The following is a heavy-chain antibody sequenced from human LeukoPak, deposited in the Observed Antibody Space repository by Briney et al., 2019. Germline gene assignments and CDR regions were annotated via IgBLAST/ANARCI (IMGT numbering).Heavy chain of an antibody. Sequence: PSETLSLTCTVSGASISSSGYYWGWIRQPPGKGLEWIGTIYYSGSTYYNQSLKSRVTISIDTSKNQFSLRLSSVTAADTAVYYCARDLVGSSWYPLDYWGQGTLVTVSS. V-gene: IGHV4-39*02. CDR3: ARDLVGSSWYPLDY. CDR2: IYYSGST. J-gene: IGHJ4*02. CDR1: GASISSSGYY. D-gene: IGHD6-13*01.